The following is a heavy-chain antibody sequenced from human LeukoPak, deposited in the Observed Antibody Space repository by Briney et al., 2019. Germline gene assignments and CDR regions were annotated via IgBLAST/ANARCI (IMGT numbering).Heavy chain of an antibody. CDR1: GFTFSSYA. D-gene: IGHD6-19*01. J-gene: IGHJ6*02. CDR3: AKDLGGWVYGMDV. CDR2: ISGSGGST. Sequence: RASLRLSCAASGFTFSSYAMSWVRQAPGKGLEWVSAISGSGGSTYYAGSVKGRFTISRDNSKNTLYLQMNSLRAEDTAVYYCAKDLGGWVYGMDVWGQGTTVTVSS. V-gene: IGHV3-23*01.